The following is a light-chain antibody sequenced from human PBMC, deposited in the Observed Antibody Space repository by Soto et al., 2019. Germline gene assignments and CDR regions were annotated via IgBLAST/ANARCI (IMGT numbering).Light chain of an antibody. CDR2: EVS. CDR1: SSDVGAYRY. V-gene: IGLV2-14*01. J-gene: IGLJ3*02. CDR3: SSYTTTTAWV. Sequence: QSVLTQPASVSGSPGQSITISCTGSSSDVGAYRYVSWFQQHPGRAPELIIYEVSNRPSGVSDRFSGSKSGNTASLTISGLKAEDEADYHCSSYTTTTAWVFGGGTKLTVL.